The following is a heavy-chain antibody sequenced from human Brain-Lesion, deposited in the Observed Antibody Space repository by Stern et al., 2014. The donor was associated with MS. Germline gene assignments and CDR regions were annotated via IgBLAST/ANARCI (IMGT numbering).Heavy chain of an antibody. D-gene: IGHD3-10*01. CDR3: AKDMMDYFGSGTFGSFDH. Sequence: EVQLVESGGGVVQPGRSLRLSCEASGFSFEDHGMHWVRQAPGQGLGWVAGIPWNSGTIAYADSVKGRFTISRDDAKNSLYLHMNGLRAEDTALYYCAKDMMDYFGSGTFGSFDHWGQGTLVTVSS. V-gene: IGHV3-9*01. CDR2: IPWNSGTI. CDR1: GFSFEDHG. J-gene: IGHJ4*02.